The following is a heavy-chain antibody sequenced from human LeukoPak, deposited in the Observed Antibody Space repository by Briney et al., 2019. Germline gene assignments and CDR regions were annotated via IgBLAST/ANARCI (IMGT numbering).Heavy chain of an antibody. D-gene: IGHD4-23*01. Sequence: PSQTPSLTCTVSGGSISSGGYYWSWIRQHPGQGLEWIGYIYYSGSTYYNPSLKSRVTISVDTSKNQFSLKLSSVTAADTAVYYCARGMTTVAPSDWGQGTLVTVSS. CDR2: IYYSGST. J-gene: IGHJ4*02. V-gene: IGHV4-31*03. CDR3: ARGMTTVAPSD. CDR1: GGSISSGGYY.